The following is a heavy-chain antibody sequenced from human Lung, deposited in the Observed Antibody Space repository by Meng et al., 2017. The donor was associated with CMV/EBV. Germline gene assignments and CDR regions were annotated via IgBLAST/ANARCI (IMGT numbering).Heavy chain of an antibody. Sequence: SETLSLXCTASGFSFSSCSYYWSWIRQPPGQGLEWIGYIYYSGSTNYNPSLKSRVIITVDTSKNQFSQKLSSVTAEDTAVYYCAREVRYSSGWYVGEIGYYYYGMDVWGQGTXVTVSS. CDR2: IYYSGST. V-gene: IGHV4-61*01. D-gene: IGHD6-19*01. CDR3: AREVRYSSGWYVGEIGYYYYGMDV. J-gene: IGHJ6*02. CDR1: GFSFSSCSYY.